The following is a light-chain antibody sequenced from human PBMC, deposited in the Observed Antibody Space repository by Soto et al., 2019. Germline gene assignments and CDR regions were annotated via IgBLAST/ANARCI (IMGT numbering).Light chain of an antibody. CDR2: GAS. V-gene: IGKV3-15*01. CDR3: QQYYKWPPET. CDR1: QSVSSN. J-gene: IGKJ2*01. Sequence: EIVMTQSPATLSVSPGERATLSWRASQSVSSNLAWYQQKPGQAPRLLIHGASKRATGIPARFSGSGSGTEFTLTISSLQSEDFAVYYCQQYYKWPPETFGQGTKVDIK.